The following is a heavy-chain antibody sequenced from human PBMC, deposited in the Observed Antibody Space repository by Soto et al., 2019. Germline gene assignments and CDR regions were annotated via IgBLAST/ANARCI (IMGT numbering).Heavy chain of an antibody. CDR1: VFTFSSYG. D-gene: IGHD1-26*01. V-gene: IGHV3-23*01. J-gene: IGHJ4*02. Sequence: HPGGSLRLSCAASVFTFSSYGMSWVRQAPGKGLEWVSSISGSGGSTYYADSVKGRFTISRDNSKNTLYLQMNSLRAEDTAVYYCAKASQPGGTYFTLWFWGQGNLVTVSS. CDR2: ISGSGGST. CDR3: AKASQPGGTYFTLWF.